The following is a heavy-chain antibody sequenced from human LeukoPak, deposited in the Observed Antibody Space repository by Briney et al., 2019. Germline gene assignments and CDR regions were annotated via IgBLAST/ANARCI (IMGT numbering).Heavy chain of an antibody. CDR2: ISYDGNNE. CDR3: ARGHPHGWELYLDY. D-gene: IGHD1-26*01. Sequence: PGRSLRLSCAASGFTLGAYAMHWVRQSPGKGLEWVALISYDGNNEWYADSVKGRFTVSRDNSKNTLYLQMNSLRVEDTAVYYCARGHPHGWELYLDYWGQGTLVTVSS. V-gene: IGHV3-30*04. CDR1: GFTLGAYA. J-gene: IGHJ4*02.